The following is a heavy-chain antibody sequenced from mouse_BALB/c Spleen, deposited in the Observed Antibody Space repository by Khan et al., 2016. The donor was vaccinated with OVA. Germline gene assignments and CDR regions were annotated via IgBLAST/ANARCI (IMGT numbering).Heavy chain of an antibody. Sequence: EVQLEESGPGLVKPSQSLSLTCTVTGYSITSDYVWNWIRQFPGNKLEWMGYISHSGITSYNTSLKSRISITRDTSKNKFFLQLNSVTTEDTVTYYCPSYHFCYGRRIFDVWGAGTTVTGSS. V-gene: IGHV3-2*02. CDR1: GYSITSDYV. D-gene: IGHD1-1*01. J-gene: IGHJ1*01. CDR3: PSYHFCYGRRIFDV. CDR2: ISHSGIT.